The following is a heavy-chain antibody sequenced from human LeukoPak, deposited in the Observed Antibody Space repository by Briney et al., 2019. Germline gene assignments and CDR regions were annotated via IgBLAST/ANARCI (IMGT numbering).Heavy chain of an antibody. D-gene: IGHD3-10*01. Sequence: SETLSRTCGVYGGSFSGYYWSWIRQPPGKGLAWIGEINHSGSTNYNPSLKSRVTISVDTSKNQFSLKLSSVTVADTAVYYCARGSLFFYYYMDVWGKGTTVTVSS. J-gene: IGHJ6*03. V-gene: IGHV4-34*01. CDR1: GGSFSGYY. CDR3: ARGSLFFYYYMDV. CDR2: INHSGST.